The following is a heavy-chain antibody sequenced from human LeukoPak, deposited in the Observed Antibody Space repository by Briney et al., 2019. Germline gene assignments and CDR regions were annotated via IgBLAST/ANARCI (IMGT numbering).Heavy chain of an antibody. V-gene: IGHV3-23*01. Sequence: PGGSLRLSCAASGFTFSSYSMSWVRQAPGKGLEWVSAISGSGGSTYYADSVKGRFTISRDNSKNTLYLQMNSLRAEDTAAYYCARDYYDILTGYYNVNDYWGQGTLVTVSS. J-gene: IGHJ4*02. CDR2: ISGSGGST. D-gene: IGHD3-9*01. CDR3: ARDYYDILTGYYNVNDY. CDR1: GFTFSSYS.